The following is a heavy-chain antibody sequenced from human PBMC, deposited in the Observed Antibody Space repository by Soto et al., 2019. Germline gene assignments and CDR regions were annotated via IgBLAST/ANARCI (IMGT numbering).Heavy chain of an antibody. Sequence: LCGGSISSSGYYWAWLRQPPGRGLEWIGSIYYNGDTYFYPSLKSRVTISVDTSKNQFSLKLTSVTAADTALYFCARGGKYYQQETYFFYYWGQGSLVTVSS. D-gene: IGHD3-16*01. CDR2: IYYNGDT. V-gene: IGHV4-39*01. CDR3: ARGGKYYQQETYFFYY. J-gene: IGHJ4*01. CDR1: GGSISSSGYY.